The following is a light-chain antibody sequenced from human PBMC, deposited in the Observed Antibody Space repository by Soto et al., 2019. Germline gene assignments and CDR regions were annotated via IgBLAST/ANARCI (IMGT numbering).Light chain of an antibody. V-gene: IGKV1-5*03. CDR3: LQYNVYPLT. J-gene: IGKJ4*01. CDR2: KAS. Sequence: DIQMTQSPSTLSASVGDRVTITYRASQNINRWLAWYQQRPGKAPNLLIHKASTLEAGVPSRFSGSASGTDFTLTISSMQPDDFAAYFCLQYNVYPLTFGGGTKVEIK. CDR1: QNINRW.